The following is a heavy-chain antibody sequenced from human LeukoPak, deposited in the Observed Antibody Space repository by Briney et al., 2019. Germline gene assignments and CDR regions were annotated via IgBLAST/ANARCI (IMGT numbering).Heavy chain of an antibody. CDR3: ASGVGASIVPSFDY. D-gene: IGHD1-26*01. J-gene: IGHJ4*02. CDR1: RYTFTGYY. V-gene: IGHV1-2*06. CDR2: INPNSGGA. Sequence: ASVKVSCKASRYTFTGYYMHWVRQAPGQGLEWMGRINPNSGGANYAQKFQGRVTMTRDTSISTAYMELSRLRSDDTAVYYCASGVGASIVPSFDYWGQGTLVTVSS.